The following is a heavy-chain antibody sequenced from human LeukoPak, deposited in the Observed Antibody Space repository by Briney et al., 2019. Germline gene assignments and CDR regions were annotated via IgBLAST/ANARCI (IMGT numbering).Heavy chain of an antibody. V-gene: IGHV1-46*01. J-gene: IGHJ4*02. CDR1: GYTFTNYY. Sequence: ASVKASCKASGYTFTNYYIHWVRQAPGQGLEWMGIINPRGGVTSYARKFQGRVSITRDTSTSTVNMEVSSLTSDDTAVFYCAREGAVAGFDYWGQGTLVIVSS. D-gene: IGHD6-19*01. CDR3: AREGAVAGFDY. CDR2: INPRGGVT.